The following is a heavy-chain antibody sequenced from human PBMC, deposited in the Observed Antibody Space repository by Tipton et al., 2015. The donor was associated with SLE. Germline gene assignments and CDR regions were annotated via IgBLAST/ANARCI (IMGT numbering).Heavy chain of an antibody. CDR3: ARWRYYYDSSGYFDY. CDR2: IYYSGST. D-gene: IGHD3-22*01. CDR1: GGSISSGGYY. Sequence: TLSLTCTVSGGSISSGGYYWSWIRQHPGKGLEWIGYIYYSGSTYYNPSLKSRVTISVDTSKNQFSLKLSSVTAADTAVYYCARWRYYYDSSGYFDYWGQGTLVTVSS. J-gene: IGHJ4*02. V-gene: IGHV4-31*03.